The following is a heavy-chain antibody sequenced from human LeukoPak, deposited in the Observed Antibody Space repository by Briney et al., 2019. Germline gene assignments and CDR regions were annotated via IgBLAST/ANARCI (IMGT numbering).Heavy chain of an antibody. Sequence: GGSLRLSCAASGFTFSNVWMNWVRQAPGKGLEWVGRIKSKSDGGTTDYAAPVKGRFTISRDDSKNTLYLQMNSLKTEDTAVYYCTTQAGWELLRGFDYWGQGTLVTVSS. V-gene: IGHV3-15*01. CDR3: TTQAGWELLRGFDY. J-gene: IGHJ4*02. CDR2: IKSKSDGGTT. D-gene: IGHD1-26*01. CDR1: GFTFSNVW.